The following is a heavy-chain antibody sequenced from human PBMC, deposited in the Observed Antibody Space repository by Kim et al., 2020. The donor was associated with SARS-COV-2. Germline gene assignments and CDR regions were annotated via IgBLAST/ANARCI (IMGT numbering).Heavy chain of an antibody. V-gene: IGHV4-31*03. CDR3: ARATMITFGGVIDHFDY. J-gene: IGHJ4*01. D-gene: IGHD3-16*02. CDR2: IYYSGST. CDR1: GGSISSGGYY. Sequence: SETLSLTCTVSGGSISSGGYYWSWLRQHPGQGLEWIGYIYYSGSTYYNPSLKSRVTISVDTSKNQFSLKLSSVTAADTAVYYCARATMITFGGVIDHFDYWGHGTLVTVSS.